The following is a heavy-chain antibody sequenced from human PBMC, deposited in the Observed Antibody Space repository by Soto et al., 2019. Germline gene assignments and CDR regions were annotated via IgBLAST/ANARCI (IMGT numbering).Heavy chain of an antibody. J-gene: IGHJ4*02. V-gene: IGHV3-23*01. D-gene: IGHD2-15*01. CDR1: GFTFRKYA. CDR3: AKPNGYCSGTSCPDGFFDS. Sequence: PGGSLRLSWAASGFTFRKYAMSWVRPAPGKGLEWVSTVSNSGRSTYSADSVKGRFTMSRDNSQNTVYLQMNSLRAEDTAVYYCAKPNGYCSGTSCPDGFFDSWGQGT. CDR2: VSNSGRST.